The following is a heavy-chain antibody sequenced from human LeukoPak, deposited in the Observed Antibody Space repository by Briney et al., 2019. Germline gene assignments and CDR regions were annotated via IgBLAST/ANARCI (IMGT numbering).Heavy chain of an antibody. CDR3: ARVSFLEWSHPFDY. D-gene: IGHD3-3*01. V-gene: IGHV3-30-3*01. CDR1: GFTFSSYA. CDR2: ISYDGSNK. J-gene: IGHJ4*02. Sequence: GGSLRLSCAASGFTFSSYAMHWVRQAPGKGLEWVAVISYDGSNKYYADSVKGRFTISRDNSKNTLYPQMNSLRAEDTAVYYCARVSFLEWSHPFDYWGQGTLVTVSS.